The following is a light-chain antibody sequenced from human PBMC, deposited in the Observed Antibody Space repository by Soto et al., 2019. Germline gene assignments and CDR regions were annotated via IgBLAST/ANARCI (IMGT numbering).Light chain of an antibody. CDR1: QSVGSN. CDR3: QQRSDRLS. Sequence: VVLTQSPATLSLSLGESATLSCRASQSVGSNLAWYQQKRGQAPRLLIYDATERATGIPARFTGSRSGTDFTLSISSLEPDDFAVYYFQQRSDRLSFGGGTVVEI. J-gene: IGKJ4*01. V-gene: IGKV3-11*01. CDR2: DAT.